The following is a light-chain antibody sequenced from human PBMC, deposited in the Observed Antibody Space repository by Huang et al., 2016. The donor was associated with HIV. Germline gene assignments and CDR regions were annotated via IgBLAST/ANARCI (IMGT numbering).Light chain of an antibody. CDR2: DAS. Sequence: EIVLTQSPATLSLSPGERATLSCRASQSVSSYLAWYQQKPGQAPRLLIYDASNRATSIPARFSCSGSGTDFTLTISSLEPEDFAVYYCQQRSNWPKTFGQGTKVEIK. V-gene: IGKV3-11*01. J-gene: IGKJ1*01. CDR3: QQRSNWPKT. CDR1: QSVSSY.